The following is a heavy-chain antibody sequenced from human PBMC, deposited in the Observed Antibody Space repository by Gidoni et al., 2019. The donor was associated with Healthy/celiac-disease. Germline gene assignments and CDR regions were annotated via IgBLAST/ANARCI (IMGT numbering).Heavy chain of an antibody. J-gene: IGHJ4*02. CDR3: ARDHSYYYDSSGYPDY. Sequence: QDQLMQSGAEVKKPGASVKISCKASGYPVPSYGISWVRQAPGQGLEWMGWISAYNGNTNYAQKLQGRVTMTTDTSTSTAYMELRSLRSDDTAVYYCARDHSYYYDSSGYPDYWGQGTLVTVSS. V-gene: IGHV1-18*01. CDR2: ISAYNGNT. CDR1: GYPVPSYG. D-gene: IGHD3-22*01.